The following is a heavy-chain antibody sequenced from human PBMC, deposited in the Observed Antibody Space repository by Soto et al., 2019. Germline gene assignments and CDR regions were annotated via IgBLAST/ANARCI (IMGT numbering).Heavy chain of an antibody. Sequence: PGGSLRLSCAASGFTFSSYAMSWVRQAPGKGLEWVSAISGSGGSTYYADSVKGRFTISRDNSKNTLYLQMNSLRAEDTAVYYCAKNSSSWYVYYYYNMDVWGKGTTVTVSS. J-gene: IGHJ6*03. CDR3: AKNSSSWYVYYYYNMDV. D-gene: IGHD6-13*01. CDR1: GFTFSSYA. CDR2: ISGSGGST. V-gene: IGHV3-23*01.